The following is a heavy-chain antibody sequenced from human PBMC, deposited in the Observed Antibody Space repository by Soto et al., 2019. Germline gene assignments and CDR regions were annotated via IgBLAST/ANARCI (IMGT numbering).Heavy chain of an antibody. Sequence: SETLSLTCAVSGDSISRSNWWTWVRQPPGKGLEWIGEIYHSGNTNYNPSLRSRVTISVDKSKNQFSLKLNFVTAADTAVYYCARGKTVAAAGPFDYWGQGTLVTVSS. D-gene: IGHD6-13*01. J-gene: IGHJ4*02. CDR1: GDSISRSNW. CDR2: IYHSGNT. CDR3: ARGKTVAAAGPFDY. V-gene: IGHV4-4*02.